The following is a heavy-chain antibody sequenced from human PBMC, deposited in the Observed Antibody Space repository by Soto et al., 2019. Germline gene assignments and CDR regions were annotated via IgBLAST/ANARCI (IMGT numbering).Heavy chain of an antibody. V-gene: IGHV1-24*01. CDR1: GYTLTELS. CDR2: FDPEDGET. CDR3: ATARSYDYGHVGNWFDP. Sequence: XSVKVSFNVSGYTLTELSMHLVRQTPGKGLEWMGGFDPEDGETIYAQKFQGRVTMTEDTSTDTAYMELSSLRSEETAVYYCATARSYDYGHVGNWFDPWGQGTLVTVSS. D-gene: IGHD4-17*01. J-gene: IGHJ5*02.